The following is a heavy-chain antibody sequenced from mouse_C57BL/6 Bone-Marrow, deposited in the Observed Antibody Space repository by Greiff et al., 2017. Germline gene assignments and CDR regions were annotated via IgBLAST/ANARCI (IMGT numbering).Heavy chain of an antibody. CDR1: GFNIKDDY. J-gene: IGHJ3*01. D-gene: IGHD3-3*01. V-gene: IGHV14-4*01. CDR3: TTKGCPFAY. CDR2: IDPENGDT. Sequence: EVKLQESGAELVRPGASVKLSCTASGFNIKDDYMHWVKQRPEQGLEWIGWIDPENGDTEYASKFQGKATITADTSSNTAYLQLSSLTSEDTAVYYCTTKGCPFAYWGQGTLVTVSA.